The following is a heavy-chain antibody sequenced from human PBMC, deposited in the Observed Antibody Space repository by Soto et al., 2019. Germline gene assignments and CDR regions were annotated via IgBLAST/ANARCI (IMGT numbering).Heavy chain of an antibody. CDR3: ARDLWGYCGTDCYPLDV. D-gene: IGHD2-21*02. V-gene: IGHV4-61*01. CDR1: GGSVSSGNYY. Sequence: PSETLSLTCTVSGGSVSSGNYYWSWIRQPPGKGLEWIGFIYYTGSTSYNPSLKSRVTISVDTSKNQFSLKLNSVTAADTAVYYCARDLWGYCGTDCYPLDVWGQGTTVTVSS. J-gene: IGHJ6*02. CDR2: IYYTGST.